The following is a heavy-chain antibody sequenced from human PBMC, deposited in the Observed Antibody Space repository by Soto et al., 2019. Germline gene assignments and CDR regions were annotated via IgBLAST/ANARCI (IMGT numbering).Heavy chain of an antibody. V-gene: IGHV4-31*03. CDR1: GGSISSGGYY. D-gene: IGHD3-22*01. Sequence: QVQLQESGPGLVKPSQTLSLTCTVSGGSISSGGYYWSWIRQHPGKGLEWIGYIYYSGSTYYNPSLKSRVTISVDTSKNQFSLKLSSVPAADTAVYYCARIDISSGSLALTGWGQGTLVTVSS. CDR2: IYYSGST. J-gene: IGHJ4*02. CDR3: ARIDISSGSLALTG.